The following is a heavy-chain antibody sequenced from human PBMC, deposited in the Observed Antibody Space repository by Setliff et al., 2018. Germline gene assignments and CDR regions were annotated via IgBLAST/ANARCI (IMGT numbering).Heavy chain of an antibody. Sequence: PSETLSLTCAASGGTFTYYYWTWIRQSPAKGLEWIGEITHTGTTGSTKYNPSLKSRVTMSIDTSKNHVSLKLSSVTAADTAVYYCARAHTWSLPNDNSGYPGWFDPWGQGTLVTVSS. CDR2: ITHTGTTGST. V-gene: IGHV4-34*01. CDR1: GGTFTYYY. D-gene: IGHD3-22*01. J-gene: IGHJ5*02. CDR3: ARAHTWSLPNDNSGYPGWFDP.